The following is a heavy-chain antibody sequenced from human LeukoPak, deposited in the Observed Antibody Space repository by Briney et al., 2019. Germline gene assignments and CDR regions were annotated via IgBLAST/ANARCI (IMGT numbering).Heavy chain of an antibody. Sequence: GGSLXXXXAASGFTFSSYSMNWVRQAPGKGLXWGSYISSSSSTIYYADSVKGRFTISRDNAKNSLYLQMNSLRAEDTAVYYCARDKGPPFWSGSVFDYWGQGTLVTVSS. D-gene: IGHD3-3*01. J-gene: IGHJ4*02. CDR1: GFTFSSYS. CDR3: ARDKGPPFWSGSVFDY. V-gene: IGHV3-48*01. CDR2: ISSSSSTI.